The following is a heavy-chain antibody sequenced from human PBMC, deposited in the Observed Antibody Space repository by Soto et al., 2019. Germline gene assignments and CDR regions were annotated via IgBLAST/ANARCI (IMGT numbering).Heavy chain of an antibody. V-gene: IGHV3-30*03. CDR1: GLSFNTSG. CDR3: ATKARVKNYLYYGMDV. D-gene: IGHD2-21*01. CDR2: ISYDGATT. Sequence: ERSLRLSCEVSGLSFNTSGMHWVLQAPGKRLEWLSVISYDGATTYYGETVKGRFTISRDNSKNTLFLQMGRLRAEDTAMYYCATKARVKNYLYYGMDVWGLGTTVTVSS. J-gene: IGHJ6*02.